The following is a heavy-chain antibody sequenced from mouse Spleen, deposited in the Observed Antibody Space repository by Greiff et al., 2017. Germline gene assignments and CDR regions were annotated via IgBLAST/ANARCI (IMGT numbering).Heavy chain of an antibody. CDR1: GYSFTGYF. CDR2: INPYNGDT. CDR3: ARDYYGYDDAMDY. D-gene: IGHD2-2*01. J-gene: IGHJ4*01. V-gene: IGHV1-20*01. Sequence: EVQLQQSGPELVKPGDSVKISCKASGYSFTGYFMNWVMQSHGKSLEWIGRINPYNGDTFYNQKFKGKATLTVDKSSSTAHMELRSLTSEDSAVYYCARDYYGYDDAMDYWGQGTSVTVSS.